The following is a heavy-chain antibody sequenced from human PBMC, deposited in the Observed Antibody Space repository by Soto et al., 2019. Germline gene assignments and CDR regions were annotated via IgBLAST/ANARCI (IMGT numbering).Heavy chain of an antibody. Sequence: SETLSLTCTVSGGSIRSSSYYWGWIRQPPGKGLEWIGSIYYRGTAYYNPSLQSRVSMSVDTSKNQFSLKMNSLISADTAVYFCARRRALAARPDWFDPWGQGILVTAPQ. CDR3: ARRRALAARPDWFDP. V-gene: IGHV4-39*01. CDR2: IYYRGTA. J-gene: IGHJ5*02. CDR1: GGSIRSSSYY. D-gene: IGHD6-6*01.